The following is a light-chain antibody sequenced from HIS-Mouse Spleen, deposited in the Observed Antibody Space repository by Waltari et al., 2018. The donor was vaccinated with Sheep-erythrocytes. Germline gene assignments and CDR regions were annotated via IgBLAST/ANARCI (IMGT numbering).Light chain of an antibody. Sequence: DIVMTQSPLSLPVTPGEPASISCRSSQSLLHSNGYNYLYWYLQKPGQSPQLLIYLGSNRASGVPDRLSGSGSGTDFTLKSSRVEAEDVGVYYCMQALQTPRTFGQGTTVEIK. J-gene: IGKJ1*01. CDR2: LGS. CDR3: MQALQTPRT. V-gene: IGKV2-28*01. CDR1: QSLLHSNGYNY.